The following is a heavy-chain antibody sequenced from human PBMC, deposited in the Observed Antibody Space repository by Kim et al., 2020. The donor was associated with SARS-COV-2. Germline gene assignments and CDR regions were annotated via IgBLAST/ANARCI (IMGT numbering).Heavy chain of an antibody. CDR3: ARDKMIVVNWFDP. CDR2: ISYDGSNK. Sequence: GGSLRLSCAASGFTFSSYAMHWVRQAPGKGLEWVAVISYDGSNKYYADSVKGRFTISRDNSKNTLYLQMNSLRAEDTAVYYCARDKMIVVNWFDPWGQGT. J-gene: IGHJ5*02. CDR1: GFTFSSYA. D-gene: IGHD3-22*01. V-gene: IGHV3-30*04.